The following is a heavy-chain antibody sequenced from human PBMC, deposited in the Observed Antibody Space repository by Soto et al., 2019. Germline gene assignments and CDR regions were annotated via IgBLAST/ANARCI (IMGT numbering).Heavy chain of an antibody. CDR1: GYTFTSYG. V-gene: IGHV1-18*01. J-gene: IGHJ3*02. Sequence: QVQLVQSGAEVKKPGASVKVSCKASGYTFTSYGITWVRQAPGHGLEWMGWISAYNGNTNYAQKLQGRVPMTTDTPTSTAYMELRSLRSDDKAVYYCARTGHYCSSTSCYGWGDAFDIWGQGTMVTVSS. CDR3: ARTGHYCSSTSCYGWGDAFDI. D-gene: IGHD2-2*01. CDR2: ISAYNGNT.